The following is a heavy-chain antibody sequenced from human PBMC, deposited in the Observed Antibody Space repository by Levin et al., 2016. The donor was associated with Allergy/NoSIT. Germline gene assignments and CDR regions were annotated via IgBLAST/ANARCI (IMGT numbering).Heavy chain of an antibody. V-gene: IGHV3-11*03. Sequence: GGSLRLSCAASGFTFSDYYMSWIRQAPGKGLEWVSYISSSSSYTNYADSVKGRFTISRDNAKNSLYLQMNSLRAEDTAVYYCARPLFGEGRYYFDYWGQGTLVTVSS. CDR2: ISSSSSYT. CDR1: GFTFSDYY. D-gene: IGHD3-10*02. J-gene: IGHJ4*02. CDR3: ARPLFGEGRYYFDY.